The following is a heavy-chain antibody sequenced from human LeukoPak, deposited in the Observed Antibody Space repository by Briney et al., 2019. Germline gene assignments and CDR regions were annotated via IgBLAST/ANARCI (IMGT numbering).Heavy chain of an antibody. D-gene: IGHD4-17*01. J-gene: IGHJ4*02. CDR1: GLTFDDYG. CDR2: INWNGGSI. V-gene: IGHV3-20*04. CDR3: ARSPVNFDY. Sequence: GGSLTLSCAASGLTFDDYGMSWVRQAPGKGLEWVSGINWNGGSIGYADSVKGRFTISRDNAKNSLYLQMNSLRAEDTALYYCARSPVNFDYWGQGTLVTVSS.